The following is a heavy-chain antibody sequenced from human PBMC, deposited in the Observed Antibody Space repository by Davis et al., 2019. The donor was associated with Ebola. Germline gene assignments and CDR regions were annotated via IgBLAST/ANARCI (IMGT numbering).Heavy chain of an antibody. D-gene: IGHD4-17*01. J-gene: IGHJ3*02. CDR1: GFTFSGSA. CDR3: TRQGYGDYIYAFDI. CDR2: IRSQANSYAT. V-gene: IGHV3-73*01. Sequence: GESLKISCAASGFTFSGSAMHWVRQASGKGLEWVGRIRSQANSYATAYAASVKGRFTISRDDSKNTAYLQMNSLKTEDTAVYYCTRQGYGDYIYAFDIWGQGTMVTVSS.